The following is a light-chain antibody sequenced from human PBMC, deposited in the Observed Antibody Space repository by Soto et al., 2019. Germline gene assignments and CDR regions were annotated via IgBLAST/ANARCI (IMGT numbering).Light chain of an antibody. J-gene: IGKJ1*01. Sequence: EIVMTQSPATLSVSPWDIVTLSCRASQFVRSNSAWYQQKPGQAPRLLMYGASNRATGIPARFSGSGSGTEFTLTISSLQPDDFATYYCQQYNSYSGTFGQGTKVDIK. CDR3: QQYNSYSGT. V-gene: IGKV3D-15*01. CDR1: QFVRSN. CDR2: GAS.